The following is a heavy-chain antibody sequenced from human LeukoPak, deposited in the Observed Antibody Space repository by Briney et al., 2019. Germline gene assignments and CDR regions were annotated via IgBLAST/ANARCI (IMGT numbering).Heavy chain of an antibody. CDR1: GDSVSSGTYY. CDR2: IYYSGST. CDR3: ATYRPVWGIDY. D-gene: IGHD3-16*01. Sequence: SETLSLTCTVSGDSVSSGTYYWAWICQPPGKGLEWIGSIYYSGSTYYNPSLKSRVTISVDTSKNQFSLRLSSVTAADTAVYYCATYRPVWGIDYWGQGTLVTVSS. V-gene: IGHV4-39*01. J-gene: IGHJ4*02.